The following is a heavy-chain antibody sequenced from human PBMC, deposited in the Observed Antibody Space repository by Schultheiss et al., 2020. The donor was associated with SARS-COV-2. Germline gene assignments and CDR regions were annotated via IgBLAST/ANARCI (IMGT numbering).Heavy chain of an antibody. CDR2: IWYDGSNK. D-gene: IGHD2-8*01. CDR3: ARALYCTNGVCPGDYFDY. V-gene: IGHV3-30*07. CDR1: GFTFSSYA. J-gene: IGHJ4*02. Sequence: GESLKISCSASGFTFSSYAMHWVRQAPGKGLEWVAVIWYDGSNKYYADSVKGRFTISRDNSKNTLYLQMNSLRAEDTAVYYCARALYCTNGVCPGDYFDYWGQGTLVTVSS.